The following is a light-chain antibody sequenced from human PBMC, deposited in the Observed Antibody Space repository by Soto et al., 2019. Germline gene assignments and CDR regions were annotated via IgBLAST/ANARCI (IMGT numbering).Light chain of an antibody. Sequence: QPVLTQPPSASGTPGQRVTISCSGSSSNIGSNYVYWYQQLPGTAPKLLIYRNNQRPSGVPDRFSGSKSGTSASLAISGLRSEDEADYYCAAWDDGLSGYVFGTGTKVTVL. CDR1: SSNIGSNY. V-gene: IGLV1-47*01. J-gene: IGLJ1*01. CDR2: RNN. CDR3: AAWDDGLSGYV.